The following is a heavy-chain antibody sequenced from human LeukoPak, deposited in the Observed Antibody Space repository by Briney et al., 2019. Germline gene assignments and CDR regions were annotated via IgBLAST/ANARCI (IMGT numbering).Heavy chain of an antibody. CDR2: ISNSGTII. CDR1: GFTFSDYY. J-gene: IGHJ4*02. V-gene: IGHV3-11*01. Sequence: PGGSLRLSCAASGFTFSDYYMSWMRQAPGKGLEWVSYISNSGTIIHDADSVKGRFTISRDNAKNSLYLQMNSLRAEDTAVYYCARVVYYGSGNPPDYWGQGTLVTVSS. CDR3: ARVVYYGSGNPPDY. D-gene: IGHD3-10*01.